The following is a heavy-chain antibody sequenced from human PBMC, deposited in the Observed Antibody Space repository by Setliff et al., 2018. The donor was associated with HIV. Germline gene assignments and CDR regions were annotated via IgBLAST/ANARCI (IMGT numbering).Heavy chain of an antibody. CDR3: ASRVYYYDSSGYLREEGFDP. J-gene: IGHJ5*02. CDR2: IYYSGST. V-gene: IGHV4-39*01. CDR1: GGSISNSRYY. D-gene: IGHD3-22*01. Sequence: SETLSLTCAVSGGSISNSRYYWSWIRQPPGKGLEWIGSIYYSGSTYYNPSLKSRVTISVDTSKNQFSLKPSSVTAADAAVYYCASRVYYYDSSGYLREEGFDPWGQGTRVTVSS.